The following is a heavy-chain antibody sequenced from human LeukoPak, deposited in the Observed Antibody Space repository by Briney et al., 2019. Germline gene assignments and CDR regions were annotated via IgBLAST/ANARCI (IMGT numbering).Heavy chain of an antibody. CDR3: ARRITMFHFDY. V-gene: IGHV3-7*01. Sequence: PGGSLRLSCAASGFSFSNYWMSWVRQAPGKGLEWVANIKQDGSEKYYVDSVKGRFTISRDNAKNSLYLQMNSLRAEDTAVYYCARRITMFHFDYWGQGTLVTVSS. D-gene: IGHD3-10*02. J-gene: IGHJ4*02. CDR1: GFSFSNYW. CDR2: IKQDGSEK.